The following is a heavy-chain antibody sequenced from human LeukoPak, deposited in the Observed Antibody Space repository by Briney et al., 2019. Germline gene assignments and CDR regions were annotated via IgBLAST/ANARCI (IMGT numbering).Heavy chain of an antibody. D-gene: IGHD2-15*01. V-gene: IGHV3-30-3*01. CDR1: GFTFSSYA. J-gene: IGHJ4*02. Sequence: GGSLRLSCAASGFTFSSYAMHWVRQAPGKGLEWVAVISYDGSNKYYADSVKGRFTISRDNSKNTLYLQMNSLRAEDTAVYYCARAERVVVAAPDYWGQGTLVTVSS. CDR2: ISYDGSNK. CDR3: ARAERVVVAAPDY.